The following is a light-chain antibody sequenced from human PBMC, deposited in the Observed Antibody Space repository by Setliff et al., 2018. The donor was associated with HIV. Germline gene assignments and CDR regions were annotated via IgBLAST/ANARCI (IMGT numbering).Light chain of an antibody. CDR3: SSYTSSSTRV. V-gene: IGLV2-14*01. Sequence: QSVLTQPASVSGSPGQSITISCTGTSSDVGGYNYVSWYQQHPGKAPKLMIYDVSKRPSGVSNRFSGSKPGNTASLTISGLQAEDEADYYCSSYTSSSTRVFGTGTKVTVL. CDR1: SSDVGGYNY. J-gene: IGLJ1*01. CDR2: DVS.